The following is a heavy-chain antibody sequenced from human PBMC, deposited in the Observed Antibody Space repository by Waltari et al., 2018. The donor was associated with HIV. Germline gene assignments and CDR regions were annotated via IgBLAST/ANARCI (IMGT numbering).Heavy chain of an antibody. Sequence: QVQLVQSGAEVRKPGASVKVSCKVSGHTLSELSMHWVRQAPAKGLEWMGGFDPEDGETIYAQNFQGRVTMTEDTSADTAYMELSSLRSEDTAMYYCATVVERQLLPYFWGQGTLVTVSS. D-gene: IGHD6-13*01. CDR2: FDPEDGET. CDR1: GHTLSELS. V-gene: IGHV1-24*01. J-gene: IGHJ4*02. CDR3: ATVVERQLLPYF.